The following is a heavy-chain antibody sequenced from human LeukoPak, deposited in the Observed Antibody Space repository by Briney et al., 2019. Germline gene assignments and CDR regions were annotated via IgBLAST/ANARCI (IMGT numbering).Heavy chain of an antibody. CDR1: GGSISSGGYS. V-gene: IGHV4-31*11. D-gene: IGHD2-15*01. Sequence: SETLSLTCAVSGGSISSGGYSWSWIRQPPGKGLEWIGYIHYSGSTYYNPSLKSRVTISVDTSKNQFSLKLSSVTAADTAVYYCARTLLGYCSGGSCYSWKWYAFDIWGQGTMVTVSS. CDR3: ARTLLGYCSGGSCYSWKWYAFDI. J-gene: IGHJ3*02. CDR2: IHYSGST.